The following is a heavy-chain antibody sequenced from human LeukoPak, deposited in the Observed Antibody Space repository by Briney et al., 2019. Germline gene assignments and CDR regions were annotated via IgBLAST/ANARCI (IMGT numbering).Heavy chain of an antibody. D-gene: IGHD3-10*01. CDR1: GFTFSSYW. Sequence: GGSLRLSCAASGFTFSSYWMSWVRQAPGKGLEWVANIKQDGSEKYYVDSVKGRFTISRDNAKNSLYLQMNSLRAEDTAVYYCARDLNLNYYGSGSYQFDYWGQGTLVTVSS. V-gene: IGHV3-7*01. J-gene: IGHJ4*02. CDR2: IKQDGSEK. CDR3: ARDLNLNYYGSGSYQFDY.